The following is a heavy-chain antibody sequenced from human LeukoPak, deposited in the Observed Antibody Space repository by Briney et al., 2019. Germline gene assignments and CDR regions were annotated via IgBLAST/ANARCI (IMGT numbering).Heavy chain of an antibody. CDR2: INSDGSST. CDR1: GFTFSRYW. Sequence: GGSLRLSCAGSGFTFSRYWMHWVRQAPGKGLAWVSRINSDGSSTNYADSVKGRFTISRDNAKNTLYLQMNSMRVEDTAVYYCASSSGGFNWFDPWGQGTLVTVSS. D-gene: IGHD3-22*01. CDR3: ASSSGGFNWFDP. J-gene: IGHJ5*02. V-gene: IGHV3-74*01.